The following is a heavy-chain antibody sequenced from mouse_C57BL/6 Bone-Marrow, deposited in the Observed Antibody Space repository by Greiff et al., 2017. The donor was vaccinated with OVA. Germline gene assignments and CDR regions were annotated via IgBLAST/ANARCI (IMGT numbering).Heavy chain of an antibody. CDR2: IYPRSGNT. J-gene: IGHJ1*03. Sequence: QVQLQQSGAELARPGASVKLSCKASGYTFTSYGISWVKQRTGQGLEWIGEIYPRSGNTYYNEKFKGKATLTADKSSSTAYMELRSLTSEDSAVYFCARSETTVEDWYFDVWGTGTTVTVSS. V-gene: IGHV1-81*01. CDR1: GYTFTSYG. CDR3: ARSETTVEDWYFDV. D-gene: IGHD1-1*01.